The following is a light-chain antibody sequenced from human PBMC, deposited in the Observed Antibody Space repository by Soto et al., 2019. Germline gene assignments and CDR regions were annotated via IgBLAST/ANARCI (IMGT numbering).Light chain of an antibody. V-gene: IGKV3D-15*01. Sequence: EIVMTQSPATLAVSPGDTAILSCRASQSLSGNLAWYQQKPGQAPRLTIYDASNRATGIPARLSGSGSGTDFTLTISSLEPEDFAVYYCQQNNNWPPITFGQGTRLEIK. CDR2: DAS. CDR1: QSLSGN. J-gene: IGKJ5*01. CDR3: QQNNNWPPIT.